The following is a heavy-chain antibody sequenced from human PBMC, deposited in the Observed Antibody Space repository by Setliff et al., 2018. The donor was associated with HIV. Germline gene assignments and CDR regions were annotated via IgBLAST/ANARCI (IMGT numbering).Heavy chain of an antibody. CDR2: IIHSGIT. Sequence: PSETLSLTCAVSGGSFSDYSWTWIRQPPGKGLEWIGEIIHSGITNYSPSLKSRVTISVDTSKNHFSLRLTSVTAADTAVYYCAAWGPRYSYAPYFFDSWGQGTLVTVSS. CDR3: AAWGPRYSYAPYFFDS. D-gene: IGHD5-18*01. V-gene: IGHV4-34*12. CDR1: GGSFSDYS. J-gene: IGHJ4*02.